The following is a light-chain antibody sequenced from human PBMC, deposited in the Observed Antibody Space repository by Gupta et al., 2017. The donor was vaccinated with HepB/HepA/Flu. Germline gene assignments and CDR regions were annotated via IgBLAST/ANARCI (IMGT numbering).Light chain of an antibody. CDR2: WAS. J-gene: IGKJ3*01. CDR3: QQYYSFPAT. V-gene: IGKV4-1*01. CDR1: QRILHNSNKKNY. Sequence: IVMTQSPDSLAGSVGERATIQCKSGQRILHNSNKKNYLAWYQQKAGPPPKLLISWASTRESGVPDRFSGSGSGTDFTLTISSLQAEDVAVYYCQQYYSFPATFGPGTKVDIK.